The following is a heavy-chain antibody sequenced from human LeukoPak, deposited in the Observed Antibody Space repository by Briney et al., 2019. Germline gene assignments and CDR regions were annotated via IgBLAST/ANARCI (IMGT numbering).Heavy chain of an antibody. Sequence: PGGSLRLSCAASGFTFSDYYMTWIRQVPGKGLEWVSYISDSGSTIYDAVSVKGRFAISRDNAKNSLYLQMNSLRAEDTALYHCVRLSGGAAGTNDVFDIWGQGTLVTVSS. CDR3: VRLSGGAAGTNDVFDI. CDR2: ISDSGSTI. V-gene: IGHV3-11*04. CDR1: GFTFSDYY. D-gene: IGHD6-13*01. J-gene: IGHJ3*02.